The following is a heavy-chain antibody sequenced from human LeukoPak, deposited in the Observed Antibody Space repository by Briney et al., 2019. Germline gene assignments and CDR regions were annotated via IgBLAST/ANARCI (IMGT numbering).Heavy chain of an antibody. CDR1: GFTFSDYY. V-gene: IGHV3-7*01. Sequence: GGSLRLSCAASGFTFSDYYMSWIRQAPGKGLEWVASIKHDGSEKYYVDSVRGRFTISRDNTMNSLYLQMSSLRAEDTAVYYCATDRGWRTSGYYLYYFEYWGQGTLVTYSS. D-gene: IGHD3-3*01. CDR2: IKHDGSEK. CDR3: ATDRGWRTSGYYLYYFEY. J-gene: IGHJ4*02.